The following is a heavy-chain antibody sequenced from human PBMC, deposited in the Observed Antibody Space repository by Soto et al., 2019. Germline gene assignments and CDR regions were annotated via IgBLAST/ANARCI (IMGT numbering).Heavy chain of an antibody. CDR3: ARRPGSGRSVDY. V-gene: IGHV3-72*01. Sequence: EVQLVESGGGLVQPGGSLRLSCAASGFTFSDHYMDWVRQAPGKGLEWVGLIRDKANSYTTEYAASVRGRFTISGDESKNAVYLKVNSMKTEDTAVYYCARRPGSGRSVDYWGQGTLVTVSS. CDR2: IRDKANSYTT. D-gene: IGHD3-10*01. J-gene: IGHJ4*02. CDR1: GFTFSDHY.